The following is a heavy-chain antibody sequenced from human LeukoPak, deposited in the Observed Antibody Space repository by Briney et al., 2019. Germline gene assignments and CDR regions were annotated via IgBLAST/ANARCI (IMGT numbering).Heavy chain of an antibody. V-gene: IGHV1-18*01. D-gene: IGHD2-2*01. CDR3: ARDYCSSTSCYDWFDP. J-gene: IGHJ5*02. CDR2: ISAYNGNT. Sequence: ASVKVSCKASGYTFTSYGISWVRQAPGQGFEWMGWISAYNGNTNYAQKLQGRVTMTTDTSTSTAYMELRSLRSDDTAVYYCARDYCSSTSCYDWFDPWGQGTLVTVSS. CDR1: GYTFTSYG.